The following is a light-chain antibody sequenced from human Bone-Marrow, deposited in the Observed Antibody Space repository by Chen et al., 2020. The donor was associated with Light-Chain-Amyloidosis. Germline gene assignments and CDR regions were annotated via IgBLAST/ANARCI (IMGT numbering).Light chain of an antibody. CDR3: CSYAGSSTWV. J-gene: IGLJ3*02. V-gene: IGLV2-23*01. CDR1: SSDVGSYNL. CDR2: DDN. Sequence: QSALTQPASVSGSPGQSITISCPGTSSDVGSYNLVSWYQQPPGKAPKLMIYDDNKRPSGVSNRFSGSKSGNTASLTISGLQADDEADYYCCSYAGSSTWVFGGGTKLTVL.